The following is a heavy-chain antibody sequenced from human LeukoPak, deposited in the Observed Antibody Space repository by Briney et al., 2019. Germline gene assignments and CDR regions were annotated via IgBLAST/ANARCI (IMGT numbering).Heavy chain of an antibody. CDR2: ISSDGSDT. D-gene: IGHD3-3*01. J-gene: IGHJ4*02. V-gene: IGHV3-74*01. CDR1: GFSFSNYW. CDR3: ARDQYDTWSRRGNFDS. Sequence: GGSLRLSCAASGFSFSNYWMHWVRQAPGKGLVWVSRISSDGSDTIYADSVKGRFTMSRDNAKNTLYLQMNSLRAEDTAVYYCARDQYDTWSRRGNFDSWGQGTLVIVSS.